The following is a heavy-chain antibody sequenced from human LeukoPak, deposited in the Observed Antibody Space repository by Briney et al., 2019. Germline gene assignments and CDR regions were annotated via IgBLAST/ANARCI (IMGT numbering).Heavy chain of an antibody. Sequence: PGGSLRLSCAASGFTFSNYEINWVRQAPGKGLEWVSYISSSGSSIFYADSVKGRFTISRDNAENSLYLQMDSLRAEDTAVYYCARDRWSSGYYFDYWGQGTLVTVSS. D-gene: IGHD3-22*01. CDR3: ARDRWSSGYYFDY. J-gene: IGHJ4*02. V-gene: IGHV3-48*03. CDR2: ISSSGSSI. CDR1: GFTFSNYE.